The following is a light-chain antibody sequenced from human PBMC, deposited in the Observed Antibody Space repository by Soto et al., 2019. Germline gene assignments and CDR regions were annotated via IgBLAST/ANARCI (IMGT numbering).Light chain of an antibody. V-gene: IGKV3-15*01. CDR1: QRIGSN. Sequence: EIVMTQSPATLSVSPGDRVTLSCRASQRIGSNLAWYQQRPGQAPRLLFYGSSTKATGIPAGFSGSGSGTEFSLTISSLQSEDFAVYYCQQYENWPETFGQGTKVDIK. J-gene: IGKJ1*01. CDR2: GSS. CDR3: QQYENWPET.